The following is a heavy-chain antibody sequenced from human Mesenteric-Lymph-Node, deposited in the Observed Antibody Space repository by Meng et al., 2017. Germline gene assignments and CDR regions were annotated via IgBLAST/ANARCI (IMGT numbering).Heavy chain of an antibody. CDR1: GGSFSGYS. Sequence: SQTLSLTCAVYGGSFSGYSWTWPPGKGLEWIGEINHSGSTNYNPSLKSRVTISVDTSKNQFSLKLSSVTAADTAVYYCARGVWFGGKNWFDPWGQGTLVTVSS. V-gene: IGHV4-34*01. CDR3: ARGVWFGGKNWFDP. D-gene: IGHD3-10*01. CDR2: INHSGST. J-gene: IGHJ5*02.